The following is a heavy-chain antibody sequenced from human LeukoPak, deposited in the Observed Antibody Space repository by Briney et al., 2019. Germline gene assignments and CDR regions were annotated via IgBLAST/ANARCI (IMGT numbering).Heavy chain of an antibody. V-gene: IGHV3-21*01. Sequence: GGSLRLSCAASGFTFSSYSMNWVRQAPGKGLEWVSSISSSSSYIYYADSVKGRFTISRDNAKNSLFLQMNSLRAEDTAIYYCARSLTTLTYEGYWGQGTLVTVSS. CDR1: GFTFSSYS. J-gene: IGHJ4*02. CDR2: ISSSSSYI. CDR3: ARSLTTLTYEGY. D-gene: IGHD1-1*01.